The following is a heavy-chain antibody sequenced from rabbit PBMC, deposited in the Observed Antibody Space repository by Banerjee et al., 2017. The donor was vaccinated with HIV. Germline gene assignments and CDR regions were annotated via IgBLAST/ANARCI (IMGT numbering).Heavy chain of an antibody. CDR3: ARSYGGNTFGAFDP. J-gene: IGHJ2*01. Sequence: QSLEESGGGLVKPGASLTLTCKASGFSFSSGYYMCWVRQAPGKGLEWIACIYAGSSGSTYYASWAKGRFTISKTSSTTVTLQMTSLTAADTATYFCARSYGGNTFGAFDPWGPGTLVTVS. CDR1: GFSFSSGYY. D-gene: IGHD4-2*01. V-gene: IGHV1S40*01. CDR2: IYAGSSGST.